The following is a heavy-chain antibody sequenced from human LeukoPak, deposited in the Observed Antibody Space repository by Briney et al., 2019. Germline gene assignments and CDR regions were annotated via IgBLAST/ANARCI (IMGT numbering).Heavy chain of an antibody. CDR1: GFTFSSYS. D-gene: IGHD3-16*01. Sequence: GGSLRLSCAASGFTFSSYSMNWVRQAPGKGLEWVSYISSSSTIYYADSVKGRFTISRDNAKNSLYLQMNSLRAEDTAVYYCGREGGPGGLWGPRPMGGGFNYFDYWGQGTLVTVSS. V-gene: IGHV3-48*01. CDR2: ISSSSTI. J-gene: IGHJ4*02. CDR3: GREGGPGGLWGPRPMGGGFNYFDY.